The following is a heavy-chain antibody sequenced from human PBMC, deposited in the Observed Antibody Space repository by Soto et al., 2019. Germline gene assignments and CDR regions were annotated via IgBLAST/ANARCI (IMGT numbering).Heavy chain of an antibody. CDR2: ISSTSSTI. CDR3: ARDRGGYGMDV. CDR1: GFTFSTYS. Sequence: EVQLVESGGGLVQPGGSLRLSCAASGFTFSTYSMNWVRQAPGKGLEWVSYISSTSSTIYYADSVKGRFTISRDNAKNSLSLQMNSLRADDTAVYYCARDRGGYGMDVWGQGTTVTVSS. J-gene: IGHJ6*02. V-gene: IGHV3-48*01. D-gene: IGHD3-10*01.